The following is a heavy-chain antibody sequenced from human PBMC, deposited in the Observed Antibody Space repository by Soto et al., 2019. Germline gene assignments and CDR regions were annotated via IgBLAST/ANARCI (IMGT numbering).Heavy chain of an antibody. D-gene: IGHD3-3*01. CDR3: ASHFSKLFGVVTWSDP. CDR1: GRSINSGGYY. J-gene: IGHJ5*02. CDR2: IYFSGST. V-gene: IGHV4-31*03. Sequence: SETLSLTCSVSGRSINSGGYYWNWIRQHPGKGLEWIGYIYFSGSTNYNPSLKSRVTISIDTSKDQFSLKLSSVTAADTAVYYCASHFSKLFGVVTWSDPWGQGTLVTVSS.